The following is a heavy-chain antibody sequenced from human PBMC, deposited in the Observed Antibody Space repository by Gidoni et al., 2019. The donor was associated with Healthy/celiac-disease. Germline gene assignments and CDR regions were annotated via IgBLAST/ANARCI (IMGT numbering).Heavy chain of an antibody. Sequence: QVQLVESGGGVVQPGRSLRLPGAASGFTFSSYGMHWVRQAPGKGLEWVAVISYDGSNKYYADSVKGRFTISRDNSKNTLYLQMNSLRAEDTAVYYCAKLWEVDPWGQGTLVTVSS. CDR1: GFTFSSYG. CDR2: ISYDGSNK. V-gene: IGHV3-30*18. CDR3: AKLWEVDP. D-gene: IGHD1-26*01. J-gene: IGHJ5*02.